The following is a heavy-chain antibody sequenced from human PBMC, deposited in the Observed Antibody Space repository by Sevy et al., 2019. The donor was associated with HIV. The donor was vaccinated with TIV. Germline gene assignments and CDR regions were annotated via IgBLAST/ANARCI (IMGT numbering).Heavy chain of an antibody. V-gene: IGHV3-23*01. CDR3: AKRDYGDYGAFDI. J-gene: IGHJ3*02. CDR1: GFTFSSYA. CDR2: ISGSGGST. Sequence: GGSLRLSCAASGFTFSSYAMSWVRKAPGKGLEWVSAISGSGGSTYYADSVKGRFTISRDNSKNTLYLQMNSLRAEDTAVYYCAKRDYGDYGAFDIWGQRTMVTVSS. D-gene: IGHD4-17*01.